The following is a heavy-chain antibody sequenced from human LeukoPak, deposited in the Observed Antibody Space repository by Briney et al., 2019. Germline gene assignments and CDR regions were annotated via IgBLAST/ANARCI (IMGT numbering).Heavy chain of an antibody. CDR2: INPSGGST. D-gene: IGHD2-15*01. CDR1: GYTFTSYY. CDR3: ASSCSGGSSPTPYGRYNWFDP. Sequence: ASVKVSCKAYGYTFTSYYMHWVRQAPGQGLEWMGIINPSGGSTSYAQKFQGRVTMTRDTSPSTVYMELSSLRSEDTAVYYCASSCSGGSSPTPYGRYNWFDPWGQGTLVTVSS. J-gene: IGHJ5*02. V-gene: IGHV1-46*03.